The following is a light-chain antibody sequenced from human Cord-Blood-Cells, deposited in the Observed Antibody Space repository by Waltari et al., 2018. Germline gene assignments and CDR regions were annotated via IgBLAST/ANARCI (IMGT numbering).Light chain of an antibody. CDR3: QTWGTGIQV. V-gene: IGLV4-69*01. CDR2: LNSDCSH. J-gene: IGLJ3*02. CDR1: SGHSSYA. Sequence: QLVLTQSPSASASLGASVKLTCPLSSGHSSYAIAWHQQQPEKGPRYLMKLNSDCSHSKGDGIPDRFPGSSSGAERYLTLSSLQSEDEADYYCQTWGTGIQVFGGGTKLTVL.